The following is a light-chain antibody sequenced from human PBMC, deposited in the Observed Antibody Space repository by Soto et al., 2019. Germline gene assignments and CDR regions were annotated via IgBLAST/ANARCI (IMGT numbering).Light chain of an antibody. CDR2: DVS. V-gene: IGLV2-14*01. Sequence: QSVLTQPASVSGSPGQSITISCTGTSSDVGGYNYVSWYQQHPGKVPKLMIYDVSNRPSGVSNRFSGSKSGNTASLTISGLQAEDEDDYSCSLYTRSSLYVLGTATKVTFL. CDR1: SSDVGGYNY. CDR3: SLYTRSSLYV. J-gene: IGLJ1*01.